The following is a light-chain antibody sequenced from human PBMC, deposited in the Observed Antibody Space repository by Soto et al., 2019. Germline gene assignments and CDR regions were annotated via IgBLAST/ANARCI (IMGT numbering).Light chain of an antibody. CDR2: DAC. V-gene: IGKV3D-15*01. Sequence: EIVLAQSPATLSFSPGERATLPRRASQSVRSDLACYQQKPGKATRLLIYDACNRATGIPARFSGSGSGTEFTLTISSLQSEDFAVYYCQQYNDWPPITFGKGTRLEI. J-gene: IGKJ5*01. CDR3: QQYNDWPPIT. CDR1: QSVRSD.